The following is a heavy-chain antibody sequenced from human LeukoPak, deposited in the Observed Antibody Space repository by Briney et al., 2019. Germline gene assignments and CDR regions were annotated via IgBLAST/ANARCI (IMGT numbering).Heavy chain of an antibody. J-gene: IGHJ4*02. V-gene: IGHV3-9*01. CDR2: ISWNSGSI. D-gene: IGHD1-26*01. CDR1: GFTFDNYA. CDR3: ARDREVSGSYPNLYYLDY. Sequence: GGSLRLSCAASGFTFDNYAMHWVRQAPGKGLEWVSGISWNSGSIGYADSVKGRFTISRDNAKNSLYLQMNSLRAEDTAVYYCARDREVSGSYPNLYYLDYWGQGTLVTAPS.